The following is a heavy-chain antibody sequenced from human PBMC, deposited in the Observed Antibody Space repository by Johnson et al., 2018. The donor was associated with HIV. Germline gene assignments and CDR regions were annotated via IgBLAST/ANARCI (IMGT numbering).Heavy chain of an antibody. D-gene: IGHD1-14*01. CDR3: TRESTEAFDI. Sequence: QVQLVESGGGLVQPGGSLRLSCAASGFTFSSYAMHWVRQASGKGLEWVAIISYDGSNKYYADSVKGRFTISRDNSKNTLYLQMNSLRAEDTAVYYCTRESTEAFDIWGQGTMVTVSS. CDR1: GFTFSSYA. J-gene: IGHJ3*02. V-gene: IGHV3-30*14. CDR2: ISYDGSNK.